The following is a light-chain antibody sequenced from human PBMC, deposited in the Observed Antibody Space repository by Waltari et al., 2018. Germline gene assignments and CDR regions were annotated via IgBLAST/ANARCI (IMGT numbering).Light chain of an antibody. CDR2: DVF. CDR1: SGDIGGYDF. CDR3: SSYSDSSTPVL. J-gene: IGLJ2*01. V-gene: IGLV2-14*03. Sequence: QSALTQPASVSGSPGQSIAISCTGSSGDIGGYDFVSWYQQHPGEAPKLIIYDVFNRPSGISGRFSGSKSGNTASLTISGLQTDDEANYYFSSYSDSSTPVLFGGGTTVTVL.